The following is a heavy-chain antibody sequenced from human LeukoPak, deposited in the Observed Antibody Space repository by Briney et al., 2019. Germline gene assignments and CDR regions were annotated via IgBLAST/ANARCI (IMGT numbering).Heavy chain of an antibody. V-gene: IGHV3-9*01. D-gene: IGHD5-18*01. J-gene: IGHJ4*02. CDR1: KFTFDDYA. Sequence: GGSLRLSCAASKFTFDDYAMHWVRQAPGKGLEWVSGISWNSGSIGYADSVKGRFTISRDNAKNSLYLQMNSLRAEDTALYYCAKETEYTYGFDYWGQGTLVTVSS. CDR3: AKETEYTYGFDY. CDR2: ISWNSGSI.